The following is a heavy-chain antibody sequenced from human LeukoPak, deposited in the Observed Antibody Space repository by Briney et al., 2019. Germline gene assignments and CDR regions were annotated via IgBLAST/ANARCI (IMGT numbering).Heavy chain of an antibody. CDR3: ARGPQFCSGGSCFGYYFDY. V-gene: IGHV3-21*01. Sequence: KSGGSLRLSCAASGFTFSRYSMNWVRQPPGKGLEWASSISASGSHIYYADSVKGRFSISRDSARNSVYVQMSSLRAEDTAVYYCARGPQFCSGGSCFGYYFDYWGQGALVTVSS. D-gene: IGHD2-15*01. J-gene: IGHJ4*02. CDR2: ISASGSHI. CDR1: GFTFSRYS.